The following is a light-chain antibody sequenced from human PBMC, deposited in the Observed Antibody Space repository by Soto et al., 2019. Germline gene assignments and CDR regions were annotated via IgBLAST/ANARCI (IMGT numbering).Light chain of an antibody. Sequence: DIQMTQAPSTMSASVGDRVTITCRASQTISSWLAWYQQKPGKAPKLLIYDVSSLESGVPSRFSGSGSGTDFTLTINGLQTEEFATYYCQQAASFPITFGQGTRRDIK. V-gene: IGKV1-12*01. CDR2: DVS. CDR1: QTISSW. CDR3: QQAASFPIT. J-gene: IGKJ5*01.